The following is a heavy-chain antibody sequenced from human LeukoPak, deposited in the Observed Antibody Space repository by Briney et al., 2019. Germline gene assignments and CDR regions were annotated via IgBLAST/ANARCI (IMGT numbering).Heavy chain of an antibody. V-gene: IGHV3-23*01. Sequence: GGSLRLSCAASGFTFSNCAMSWVRQPPGKGLEWVSALSAGGGSTFYADSVKGRFTISRDNSKNTLYLQMNSLRAEDTAVYYCAKHTNFGVVIILIDYWGQGTLVTVSS. D-gene: IGHD3-3*01. CDR2: LSAGGGST. CDR1: GFTFSNCA. CDR3: AKHTNFGVVIILIDY. J-gene: IGHJ4*02.